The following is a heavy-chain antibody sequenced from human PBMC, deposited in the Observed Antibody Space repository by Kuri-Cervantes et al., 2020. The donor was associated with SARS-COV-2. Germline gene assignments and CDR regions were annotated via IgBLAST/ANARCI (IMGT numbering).Heavy chain of an antibody. Sequence: GGSLRLSCAASGFTFSSYGMHWVRQAPGKGLEWVAVIWYDGSNKYYADSVKGRFTISRDNSKNTLYLQMNGLRAEDTAVYYCARDPPHGTDYGGSMDVWGQGTTVTVSS. J-gene: IGHJ6*02. D-gene: IGHD4-23*01. CDR1: GFTFSSYG. V-gene: IGHV3-33*01. CDR2: IWYDGSNK. CDR3: ARDPPHGTDYGGSMDV.